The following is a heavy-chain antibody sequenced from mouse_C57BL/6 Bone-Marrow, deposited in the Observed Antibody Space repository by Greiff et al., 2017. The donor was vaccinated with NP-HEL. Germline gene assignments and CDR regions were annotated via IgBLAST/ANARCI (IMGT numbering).Heavy chain of an antibody. J-gene: IGHJ1*03. CDR2: ILPGSGST. Sequence: QVQLKQSGAELMKPGASVKLSCKATGYTFTGYWIEWVKQRPGHGLEWIGEILPGSGSTNYNEKFKGKATFTADTSSNTAYMQLSSLTTEDSAIYYCAIYDYYGSSYVRWYFDVWGTGTTVTVSS. CDR1: GYTFTGYW. CDR3: AIYDYYGSSYVRWYFDV. V-gene: IGHV1-9*01. D-gene: IGHD1-1*01.